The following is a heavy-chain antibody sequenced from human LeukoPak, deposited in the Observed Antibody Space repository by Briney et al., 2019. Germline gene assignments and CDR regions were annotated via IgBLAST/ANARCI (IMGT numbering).Heavy chain of an antibody. V-gene: IGHV3-33*01. CDR1: GFTFSSYG. CDR3: ARSAGIVVVTPSDY. J-gene: IGHJ4*02. Sequence: GRSLRLSCAASGFTFSSYGMHWVRQAPGKGLEWVAVIWYDGSNKYYAGSVKGRFTISRDNSKNTLYLQMNSLRAEDTAVYYCARSAGIVVVTPSDYWGQGTLVTVSS. D-gene: IGHD3-22*01. CDR2: IWYDGSNK.